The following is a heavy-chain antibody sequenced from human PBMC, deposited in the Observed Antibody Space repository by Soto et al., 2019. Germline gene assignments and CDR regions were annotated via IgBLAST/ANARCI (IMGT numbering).Heavy chain of an antibody. V-gene: IGHV4-4*02. CDR2: IHHSGST. D-gene: IGHD6-13*01. Sequence: QVQLQESGPGLVRPSGTVSLTCAVSGGSISSDNWWSWVRQPPGKGLELIGEIHHSGSTNYNPSLKSRVTMSVVPSKNLFSLTLNSVTAADTAFYSRARDQGSHPGDWGQGTLVSVSS. J-gene: IGHJ4*02. CDR1: GGSISSDNW. CDR3: ARDQGSHPGD.